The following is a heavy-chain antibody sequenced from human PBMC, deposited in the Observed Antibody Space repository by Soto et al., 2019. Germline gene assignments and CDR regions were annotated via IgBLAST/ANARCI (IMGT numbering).Heavy chain of an antibody. CDR2: ISSSSSYI. CDR3: ARRQVGATTSGTFDI. J-gene: IGHJ3*02. V-gene: IGHV3-21*01. D-gene: IGHD1-26*01. CDR1: GFTFSSYS. Sequence: EVQLVESGGGLVKPGGSLRLSCAASGFTFSSYSMNWVRQAPGKGLEWVSSISSSSSYIYYADSVKGRFTISRDNAKNSRYLQMNSLRAEDTAVYYCARRQVGATTSGTFDIWGQGTMVTVSS.